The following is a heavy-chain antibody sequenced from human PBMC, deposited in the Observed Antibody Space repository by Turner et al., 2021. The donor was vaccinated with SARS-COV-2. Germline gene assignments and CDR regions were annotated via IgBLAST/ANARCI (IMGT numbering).Heavy chain of an antibody. V-gene: IGHV3-30*18. CDR2: ISYDGSNK. J-gene: IGHJ4*02. CDR1: GFTFSSHG. Sequence: QVQLVESGGCVVHPGRSLRLFCAASGFTFSSHGMHWVRQAPGKGLEWVAVISYDGSNKYYADSVKGRFTISRDNSKNTLYLQMNSLRAEDTAVYYCAKGASQHFDYWGQGTLVTVSS. CDR3: AKGASQHFDY. D-gene: IGHD5-18*01.